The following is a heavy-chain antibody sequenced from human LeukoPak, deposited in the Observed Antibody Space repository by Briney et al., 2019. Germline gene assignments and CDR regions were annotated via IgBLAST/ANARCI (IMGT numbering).Heavy chain of an antibody. V-gene: IGHV3-7*05. Sequence: GGSLRLSCAASGXTFSTYCITWVRQAPGKGQEWVANIKQDGSEKYYVDSVRGRFTISRDNAKNSLYLQMNSLRAEDTAVYYCARAIYGSGSHLDYWGQGTLVTVSS. CDR1: GXTFSTYC. CDR2: IKQDGSEK. CDR3: ARAIYGSGSHLDY. J-gene: IGHJ4*02. D-gene: IGHD3-10*01.